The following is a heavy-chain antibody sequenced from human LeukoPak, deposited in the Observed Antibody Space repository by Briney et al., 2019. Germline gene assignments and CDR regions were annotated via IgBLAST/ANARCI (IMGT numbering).Heavy chain of an antibody. CDR3: ATFYSLGYCSGGSCYETDY. D-gene: IGHD2-15*01. J-gene: IGHJ4*02. Sequence: SETLSLTCTVSGGSISSYYWSWIRQPAGKGLEWIGRIYTSGSTNYNPSLKSRVTMSVDTPKNQFSLKLSSVTAADTAVYYCATFYSLGYCSGGSCYETDYWGQGTLVTVSS. CDR1: GGSISSYY. CDR2: IYTSGST. V-gene: IGHV4-4*07.